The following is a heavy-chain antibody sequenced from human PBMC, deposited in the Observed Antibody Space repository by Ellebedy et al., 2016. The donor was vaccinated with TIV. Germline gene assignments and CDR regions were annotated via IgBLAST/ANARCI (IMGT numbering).Heavy chain of an antibody. V-gene: IGHV1-69*13. CDR2: IIPMSGAA. CDR1: GGSFRRYA. Sequence: AASVKVSCKASGGSFRRYAISWARQAPGPGLEWVGGIIPMSGAAQYAQTLQGRVTIIADDSTNTVYMELSSLRSEDTAGYYCARVIRGVMGWFDPWGQGTLVTVSS. CDR3: ARVIRGVMGWFDP. J-gene: IGHJ5*02. D-gene: IGHD3-10*01.